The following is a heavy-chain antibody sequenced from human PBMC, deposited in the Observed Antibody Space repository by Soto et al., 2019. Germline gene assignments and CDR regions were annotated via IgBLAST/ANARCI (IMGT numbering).Heavy chain of an antibody. D-gene: IGHD2-2*01. CDR3: ARYCSSSTCYGAFDY. CDR2: IHHDGST. Sequence: QVPLQQWGAGLLKPSETLSLTCAVYGGSLSGYYWSWIRQSPGKGLEWIGQIHHDGSTNYHPSLKSRVTISLDTSNTSNNQFSLKLSSVTATDTAVYYCARYCSSSTCYGAFDYWGQGTLVTVSS. CDR1: GGSLSGYY. J-gene: IGHJ4*02. V-gene: IGHV4-34*01.